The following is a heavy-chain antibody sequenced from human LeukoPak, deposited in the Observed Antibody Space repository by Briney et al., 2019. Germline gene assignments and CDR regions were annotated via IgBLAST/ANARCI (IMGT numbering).Heavy chain of an antibody. Sequence: GTSGKVSCKASGFTFTSSAVQWVRQARGQRLEWIGWIVVGSGNTNYAQKFQERVTITRDMSTSTAYMELSSLRSEDTAVYYCAAPGGCSSTSCLGVYYYGMDVWGQGTTVTVSS. J-gene: IGHJ6*02. CDR3: AAPGGCSSTSCLGVYYYGMDV. CDR1: GFTFTSSA. V-gene: IGHV1-58*01. CDR2: IVVGSGNT. D-gene: IGHD2-2*01.